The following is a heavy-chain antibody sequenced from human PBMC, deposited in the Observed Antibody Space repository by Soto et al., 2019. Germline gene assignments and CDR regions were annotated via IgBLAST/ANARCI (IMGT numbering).Heavy chain of an antibody. J-gene: IGHJ4*02. CDR1: GFVFSDSA. CDR3: ASRRDWTAVDPFDH. Sequence: EVQLVENGGALVQPGGSLRVSCEGSGFVFSDSAIHWVRQASGKGLEWVGRIRNKTNNYATADNGPVKGRFTISRDDSKNTVYLQMNNLKLDDTAVYYCASRRDWTAVDPFDHWGQGTLVTVSS. V-gene: IGHV3-73*02. CDR2: IRNKTNNYAT. D-gene: IGHD5-18*01.